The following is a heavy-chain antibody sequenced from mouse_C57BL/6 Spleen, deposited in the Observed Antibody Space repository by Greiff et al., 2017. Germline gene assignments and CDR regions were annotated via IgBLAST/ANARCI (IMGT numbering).Heavy chain of an antibody. CDR3: ARGGIYAMDY. CDR1: GYTFTSYW. Sequence: QVQLQQPGAELVRPGTSVKLSCKASGYTFTSYWMHWVKQRPGQGLEWIGVIDPSDSYTNYNQKFKGKATLTVDTSSSTAYMQLSSLTSEDSAVSYCARGGIYAMDYWGQGTSVTVSS. J-gene: IGHJ4*01. V-gene: IGHV1-59*01. CDR2: IDPSDSYT.